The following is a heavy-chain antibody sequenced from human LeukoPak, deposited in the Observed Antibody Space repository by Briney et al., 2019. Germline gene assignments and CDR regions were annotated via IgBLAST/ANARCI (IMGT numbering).Heavy chain of an antibody. D-gene: IGHD6-6*01. Sequence: GGSLRLSCAASGFTFSSYSMNWVRQAPGKGLEWVSSISSSSSYIYYADSVKGRFTISRDNAKNSLSLQMNSLRGEDTAVYYCVRALGSSSADYWGQGTLVTVSS. CDR1: GFTFSSYS. CDR3: VRALGSSSADY. CDR2: ISSSSSYI. V-gene: IGHV3-21*01. J-gene: IGHJ4*02.